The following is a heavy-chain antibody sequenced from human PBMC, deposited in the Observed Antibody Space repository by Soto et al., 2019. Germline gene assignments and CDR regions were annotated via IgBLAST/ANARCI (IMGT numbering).Heavy chain of an antibody. CDR3: ATDYSSTWNV. J-gene: IGHJ6*02. V-gene: IGHV3-48*04. CDR2: IDSGGTSK. D-gene: IGHD6-13*01. Sequence: GGSLRLSCAASGFTFSSYWMSWVRQAPGKGLEWVSYIDSGGTSKQYADSVQGRFSTSRDNTRKTLYLQMNSLRAGDTGVYYCATDYSSTWNVWGQGTTVTVSS. CDR1: GFTFSSYW.